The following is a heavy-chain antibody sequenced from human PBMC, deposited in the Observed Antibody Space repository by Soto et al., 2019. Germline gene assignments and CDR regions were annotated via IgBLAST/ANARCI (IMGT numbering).Heavy chain of an antibody. D-gene: IGHD2-8*02. J-gene: IGHJ4*02. CDR3: ARSGDCTGTSCHPRGPFDS. V-gene: IGHV3-33*01. Sequence: GGSLRLSCAASGFTFIVYAIHFFRQSPCKWLEWVAAIWGDGSDKKYADSVKGRFTVSRDNSKNTLYLQMNSLRDEDTAVYFCARSGDCTGTSCHPRGPFDSWGPGTLVTVSS. CDR2: IWGDGSDK. CDR1: GFTFIVYA.